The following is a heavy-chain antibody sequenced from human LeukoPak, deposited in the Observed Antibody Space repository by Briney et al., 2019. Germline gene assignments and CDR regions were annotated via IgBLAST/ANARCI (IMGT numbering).Heavy chain of an antibody. CDR3: ARRYSSGWYGYYYDSSGYSGYFDY. CDR2: IYYSGST. CDR1: GGSISSYY. D-gene: IGHD3-22*01. J-gene: IGHJ4*02. Sequence: SETLSLTCTVSGGSISSYYWSWIRQPPGKGLEWIGSIYYSGSTYYNPSLKSRVTISVDTSKNQFSLKLSSVTAADTAVYYCARRYSSGWYGYYYDSSGYSGYFDYWGQGTLVTVSS. V-gene: IGHV4-59*05.